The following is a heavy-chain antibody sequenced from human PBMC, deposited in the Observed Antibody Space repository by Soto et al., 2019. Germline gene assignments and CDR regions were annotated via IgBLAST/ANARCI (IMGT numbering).Heavy chain of an antibody. CDR1: GFIFSRYG. Sequence: QGQLVESGGGVVQPGTSLRLSCEASGFIFSRYGMHWVRQAPGKGLEWVAVISYDGSNKYYAESVKGRFIISRDKSENTLYLQMNSLRAEDTAVYYCAKDLGSGKPYYYYAMDVWGQGTTVTVYS. CDR2: ISYDGSNK. D-gene: IGHD3-10*01. V-gene: IGHV3-30*18. J-gene: IGHJ6*02. CDR3: AKDLGSGKPYYYYAMDV.